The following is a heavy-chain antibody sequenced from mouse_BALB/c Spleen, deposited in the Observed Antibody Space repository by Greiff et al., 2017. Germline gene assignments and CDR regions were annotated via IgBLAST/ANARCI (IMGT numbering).Heavy chain of an antibody. V-gene: IGHV5-12-2*01. CDR1: GFTFSSYT. CDR2: ISNGGGST. J-gene: IGHJ4*01. Sequence: DVMLVESGGGLVQPGGSLKLSCAASGFTFSSYTMSWVRQTPEKRLEWVAYISNGGGSTYYPDTVKGRFTISRDNAKNTLYLQMSSLKSEDTAMYYCARQGGYYAMDYWGQGTSVTVSS. CDR3: ARQGGYYAMDY.